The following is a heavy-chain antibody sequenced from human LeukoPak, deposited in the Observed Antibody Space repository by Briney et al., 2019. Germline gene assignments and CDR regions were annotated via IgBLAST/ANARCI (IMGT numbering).Heavy chain of an antibody. Sequence: GGSLRLSCAASGFTFSSYAMHWVRQAPGKGLEWVAVISYDGSNKYYADSVKGRFTISRDNSKNTLYLQMNSLRVEDTAVYYCARDRPVDYWGQGTLVTVSS. CDR3: ARDRPVDY. CDR1: GFTFSSYA. CDR2: ISYDGSNK. V-gene: IGHV3-30*14. J-gene: IGHJ4*02.